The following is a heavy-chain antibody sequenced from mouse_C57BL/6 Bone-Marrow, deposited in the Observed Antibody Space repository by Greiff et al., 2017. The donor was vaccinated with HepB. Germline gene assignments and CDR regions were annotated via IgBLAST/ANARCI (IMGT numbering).Heavy chain of an antibody. CDR2: IRSKSNNYAT. D-gene: IGHD2-5*01. J-gene: IGHJ2*01. CDR1: GFSFNTYA. V-gene: IGHV10-1*01. CDR3: VRGSNYGDY. Sequence: DVKLVESGGGLVQPKGSLKLSCAASGFSFNTYAMNWVRQAPGKGLEWVARIRSKSNNYATYYADSVKDRFTISRDDSESMLYLQMNNLKTEDTAMYYCVRGSNYGDYWGQGTTLTVSS.